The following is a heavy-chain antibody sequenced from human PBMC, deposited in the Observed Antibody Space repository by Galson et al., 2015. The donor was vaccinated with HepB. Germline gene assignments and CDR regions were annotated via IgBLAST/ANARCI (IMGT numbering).Heavy chain of an antibody. Sequence: SWIRQPPGKGLEWIGYIYYSGSTNYNPSLKSRVTISVDTSKNQFSLKLSSVTAADTAVYYCARSGSSGYTHPWGQGTLVTVSS. J-gene: IGHJ5*02. CDR2: IYYSGST. D-gene: IGHD3-22*01. V-gene: IGHV4-59*01. CDR3: ARSGSSGYTHP.